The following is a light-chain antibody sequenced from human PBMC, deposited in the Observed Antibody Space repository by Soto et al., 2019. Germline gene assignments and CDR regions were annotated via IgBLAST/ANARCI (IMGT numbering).Light chain of an antibody. V-gene: IGLV2-14*01. Sequence: QSALTQPASVSGSPGQSITISCTGTSSDVGGYKYVSWYQQHPGKAPKLMIYDVSNRPSGVSNRFSGSKSGNTASLTISGLQSADEADYYCSSYTSSSTLGVFGGGTKLTVL. J-gene: IGLJ3*02. CDR1: SSDVGGYKY. CDR3: SSYTSSSTLGV. CDR2: DVS.